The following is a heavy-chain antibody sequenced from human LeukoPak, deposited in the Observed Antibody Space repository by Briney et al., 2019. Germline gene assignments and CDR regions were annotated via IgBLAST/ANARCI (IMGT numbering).Heavy chain of an antibody. D-gene: IGHD3-10*01. CDR2: IDPSDSYT. J-gene: IGHJ4*02. CDR1: GNSFTKYR. V-gene: IGHV5-10-1*01. CDR3: AREVTMVRGGNNDY. Sequence: GNSFTKYRISWLRQRRGKGKERMGRIDPSDSYTNYSPSFQGHVTISADKSISTAYPQWSSLKASDTAMYYCAREVTMVRGGNNDYWGQGTLVTVSS.